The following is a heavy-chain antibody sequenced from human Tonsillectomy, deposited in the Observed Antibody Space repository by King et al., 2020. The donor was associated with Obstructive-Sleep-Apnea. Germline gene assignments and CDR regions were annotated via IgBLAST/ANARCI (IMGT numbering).Heavy chain of an antibody. CDR2: ISGSGGST. CDR1: GFTFSSYA. J-gene: IGHJ4*02. D-gene: IGHD6-19*01. CDR3: AKDQRGIAVAGTLDY. V-gene: IGHV3-23*04. Sequence: VQLVESGGGLVQPGGSLRLSCAASGFTFSSYAMSWVRQAPGKGLEWVPAISGSGGSTYYADSVKGRFTMPRDNSKNTLYLQMNSLRAEETAVYYCAKDQRGIAVAGTLDYWGQGTLVTVSS.